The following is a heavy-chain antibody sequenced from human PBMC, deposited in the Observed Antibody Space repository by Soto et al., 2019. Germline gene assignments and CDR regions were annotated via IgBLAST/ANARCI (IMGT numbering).Heavy chain of an antibody. D-gene: IGHD2-2*01. V-gene: IGHV1-69*01. CDR1: VGTFSGYA. CDR2: IIPMFGTS. Sequence: QVQLVQSGAEVKKPGSSVKVSCKASVGTFSGYAISWVRQAPGQGLEWMGEIIPMFGTSNYAQKFQGRVTITADESTSTAYMELSSLRSEDTAVYYCARGSCSSTSCFKEYYFDLWGKGTLVTVSS. J-gene: IGHJ4*02. CDR3: ARGSCSSTSCFKEYYFDL.